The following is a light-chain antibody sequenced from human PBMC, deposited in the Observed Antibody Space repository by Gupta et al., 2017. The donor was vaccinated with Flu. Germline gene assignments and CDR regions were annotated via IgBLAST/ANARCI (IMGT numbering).Light chain of an antibody. CDR3: QQYNSYPWT. Sequence: DVQMTQSPSSLSASVGDRITISCRASQGIKKDLAWFQQKPGKVPKPLIYAASRLHSGVPSKFSGSGSGTDFTLTISSLQPEDFATYFCQQYNSYPWTFGQETKVEIK. J-gene: IGKJ1*01. V-gene: IGKV1-16*02. CDR1: QGIKKD. CDR2: AAS.